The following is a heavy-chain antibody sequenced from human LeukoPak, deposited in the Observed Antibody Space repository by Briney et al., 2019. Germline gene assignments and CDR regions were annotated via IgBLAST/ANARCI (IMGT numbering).Heavy chain of an antibody. CDR2: INHSGRT. CDR1: GGSISSYF. CDR3: ARGGYFDL. V-gene: IGHV4-34*01. Sequence: SETLSLTCTVSGGSISSYFWSWIRQPPGKGLEWIGEINHSGRTNYNPSLNRRVTVSVDTSKNQFSLKPRSLTAADTAVYYCARGGYFDLWGRGTLVTVSS. J-gene: IGHJ2*01.